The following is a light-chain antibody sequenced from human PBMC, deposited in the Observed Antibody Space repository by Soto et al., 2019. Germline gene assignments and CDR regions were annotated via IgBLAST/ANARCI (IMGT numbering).Light chain of an antibody. CDR2: DVS. CDR3: SSHSSSSSLVV. V-gene: IGLV2-14*01. CDR1: SSDVGGYNY. Sequence: QPVLTQPASVSGSPGQSITISCTGTSSDVGGYNYVSWYQQHPGKAPKLMIYDVSNRPSGVSDRFSGSKSGNTASLTISGLQAEDEADYYCSSHSSSSSLVVFGGGTQLTVL. J-gene: IGLJ2*01.